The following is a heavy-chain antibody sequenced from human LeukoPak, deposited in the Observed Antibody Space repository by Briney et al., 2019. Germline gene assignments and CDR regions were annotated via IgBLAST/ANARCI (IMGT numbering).Heavy chain of an antibody. CDR1: GDSISSYY. Sequence: SETLSLTCTVSGDSISSYYWSWIRQPAGKGLEWIGRIYTSGSTNYNPSLKSRVTMSVDTSKNQFSLKLSSVTAADTAVYYCATENFWSGSYYFDYWGQGTLVTVSS. D-gene: IGHD3-3*01. CDR2: IYTSGST. CDR3: ATENFWSGSYYFDY. J-gene: IGHJ4*02. V-gene: IGHV4-4*07.